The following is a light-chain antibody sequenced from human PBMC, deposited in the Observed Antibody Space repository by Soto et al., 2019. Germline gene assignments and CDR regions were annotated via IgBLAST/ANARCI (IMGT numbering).Light chain of an antibody. CDR1: QSVSRTS. CDR3: QQYGGSPLRT. Sequence: EIVLTQSPDTLSLSPGERATLSCRASQSVSRTSVAWYQQKPRQAPRLLIYGASTRATDLADRFSGSGSATDFTLPISGLVPDDVSVYYCQQYGGSPLRTFGGGTKVEIK. CDR2: GAS. J-gene: IGKJ4*01. V-gene: IGKV3-20*01.